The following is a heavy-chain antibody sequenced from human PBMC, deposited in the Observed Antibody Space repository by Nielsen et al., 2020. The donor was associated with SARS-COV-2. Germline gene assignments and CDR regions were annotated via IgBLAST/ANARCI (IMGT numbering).Heavy chain of an antibody. V-gene: IGHV3-9*01. Sequence: SCAASGFTFDDYSMHWVRQVPGKGLVWVSGISWNGGTVGYADSVKGRFTISRDNAKNSMSLQMNSLRVEDTAVYYCARDWSRAADVWGQGTMVTVSS. CDR1: GFTFDDYS. J-gene: IGHJ3*01. CDR2: ISWNGGTV. D-gene: IGHD2-15*01. CDR3: ARDWSRAADV.